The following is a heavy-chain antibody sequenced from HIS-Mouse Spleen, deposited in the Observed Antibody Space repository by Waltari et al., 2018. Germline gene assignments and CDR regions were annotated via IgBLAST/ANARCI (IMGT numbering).Heavy chain of an antibody. CDR2: MNPNVGKT. Sequence: QVQLVQSGAEVKKPGASVKVSCKASGYTFTSYDINWLRQATGQGLEWMGWMNPNVGKTGYAQKFQGRVTKTRNTSISTAYMELSSLRSEDTAVYYCARGHDYSNYFDYWGQGTLVTVSS. V-gene: IGHV1-8*01. J-gene: IGHJ4*02. D-gene: IGHD4-4*01. CDR3: ARGHDYSNYFDY. CDR1: GYTFTSYD.